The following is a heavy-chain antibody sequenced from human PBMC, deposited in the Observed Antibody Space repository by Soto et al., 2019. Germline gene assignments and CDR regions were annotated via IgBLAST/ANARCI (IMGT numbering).Heavy chain of an antibody. CDR1: GGTFSSYA. D-gene: IGHD6-6*01. CDR3: ARLNVIAARPGSVDYYYGMDV. Sequence: SVKVSCKASGGTFSSYAISWVRQAPGQGLEWMGGIIPIFGTANYAQKFQGRVTITADESTSTAYMELSSLRSEDTAVYYCARLNVIAARPGSVDYYYGMDVRGQGTTGTVSS. J-gene: IGHJ6*02. CDR2: IIPIFGTA. V-gene: IGHV1-69*13.